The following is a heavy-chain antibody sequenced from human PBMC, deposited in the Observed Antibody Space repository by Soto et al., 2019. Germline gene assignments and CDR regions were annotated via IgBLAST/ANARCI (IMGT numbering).Heavy chain of an antibody. Sequence: EVHLLESGGGLVQPGGSLRLFCAASGFTFSNYAMSWVRQAPGKGLEWVSAISGSGDVTPYADSVKGRFTISRDNSKTTLYLQMNSLRAEDTAVYFCASHNYYNSDRRSSPLDYWGPGTLVTVSS. CDR1: GFTFSNYA. J-gene: IGHJ4*02. CDR3: ASHNYYNSDRRSSPLDY. CDR2: ISGSGDVT. D-gene: IGHD3-10*01. V-gene: IGHV3-23*01.